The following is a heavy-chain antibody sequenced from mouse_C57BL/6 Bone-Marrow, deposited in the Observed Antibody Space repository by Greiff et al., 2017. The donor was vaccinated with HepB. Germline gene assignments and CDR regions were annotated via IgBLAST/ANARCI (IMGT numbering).Heavy chain of an antibody. Sequence: QVQLKQSGAELVRPGTSVKMSCKASGYTFTNYWIGWAKQRPGHGLEWIGDIYPGGGYTNYNEKFKGKATLTADKSSSTAYMQFSSLTSEDSAIYYCARAGYYGSSVAYWGQGTLVTVSA. J-gene: IGHJ3*01. CDR3: ARAGYYGSSVAY. CDR1: GYTFTNYW. CDR2: IYPGGGYT. D-gene: IGHD1-1*01. V-gene: IGHV1-63*01.